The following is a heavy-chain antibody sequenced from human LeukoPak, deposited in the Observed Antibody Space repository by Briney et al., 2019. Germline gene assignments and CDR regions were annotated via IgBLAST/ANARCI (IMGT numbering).Heavy chain of an antibody. D-gene: IGHD3-3*01. Sequence: SETLSLTCTVSGGSLRTFYWSWIRQRPRKGLESIGYIYYSGTTNYNPSLKRRVTISVDMSKCHFSLTLSSVTAADTALYYWARHGPPYDIWSAQFYFDYWGQGTLVAVSS. J-gene: IGHJ4*02. CDR2: IYYSGTT. CDR1: GGSLRTFY. V-gene: IGHV4-59*08. CDR3: ARHGPPYDIWSAQFYFDY.